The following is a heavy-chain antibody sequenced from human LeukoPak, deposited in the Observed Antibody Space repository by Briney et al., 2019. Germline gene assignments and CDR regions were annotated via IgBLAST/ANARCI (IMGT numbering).Heavy chain of an antibody. Sequence: ASQTLSLTCAISGDSVSSNSAAWNWIRQSPSKGLEWLGWTYYRSKCYNDYSVFVKSRITINPDTSKNQFSLQLNSVTPEDTAVYYCARGGYSSGWRLDYWGQGTLVTVSS. CDR1: GDSVSSNSAA. D-gene: IGHD6-19*01. CDR2: TYYRSKCYN. CDR3: ARGGYSSGWRLDY. V-gene: IGHV6-1*01. J-gene: IGHJ4*02.